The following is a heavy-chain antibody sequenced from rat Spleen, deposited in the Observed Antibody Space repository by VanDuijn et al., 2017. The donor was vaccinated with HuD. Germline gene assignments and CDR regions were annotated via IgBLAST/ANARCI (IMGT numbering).Heavy chain of an antibody. CDR1: GFTFNYYW. J-gene: IGHJ1*01. Sequence: EVQLVESGGGLLQPGRSLKLSCITSGFTFNYYWMTWIRQAPGKGLEWVASISTSGGSTYYRDSVKGRFTVSRDNAKSTLYLQMDSLRSEDTATYYCARLSHYWYFDFWGPGTMVTVSS. V-gene: IGHV5-31*01. CDR3: ARLSHYWYFDF. CDR2: ISTSGGST. D-gene: IGHD3-8*01.